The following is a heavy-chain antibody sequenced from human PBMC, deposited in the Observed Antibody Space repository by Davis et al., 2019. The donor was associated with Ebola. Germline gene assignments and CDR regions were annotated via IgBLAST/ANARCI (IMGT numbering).Heavy chain of an antibody. J-gene: IGHJ5*02. CDR3: ARGGVGGGGSSTRFWFDP. CDR1: GYSFPSYW. Sequence: GESLKISCKGSGYSFPSYWIGWVRQMPGKGLEWMGIIYPGDSDTRYSPSFQGQVTISADKSISTAYLQWSSLKASDTAMYYCARGGVGGGGSSTRFWFDPWGQGTLVTVSS. CDR2: IYPGDSDT. V-gene: IGHV5-51*01. D-gene: IGHD2-15*01.